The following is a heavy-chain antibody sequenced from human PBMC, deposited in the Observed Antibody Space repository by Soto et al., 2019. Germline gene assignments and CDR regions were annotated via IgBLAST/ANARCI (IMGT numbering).Heavy chain of an antibody. CDR2: INHSGST. D-gene: IGHD4-17*01. V-gene: IGHV4-34*01. Sequence: SETLSLTCAVYGGSFSGYYWSWIRQPPGKGLEWIGEINHSGSTIYNPSLKSRVTISVDTSKNQFSLKLSSVTAADTAVYYCARSPTDYGVDHFDYWGQGTLVTVSS. CDR1: GGSFSGYY. J-gene: IGHJ4*02. CDR3: ARSPTDYGVDHFDY.